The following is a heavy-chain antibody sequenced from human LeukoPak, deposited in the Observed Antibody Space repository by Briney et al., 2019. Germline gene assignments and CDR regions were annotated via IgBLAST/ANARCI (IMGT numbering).Heavy chain of an antibody. V-gene: IGHV3-66*04. Sequence: GGSLRLSCAASGFTVSSNYMSWVRQAPGKGLEWVSVIYSGGSTYYADSVKGRFTISRDNSKNTLYLQMNSLRAEDTAVYYCARRETYYYGSGSYYFDYWDQGTLVTVSS. J-gene: IGHJ4*02. CDR1: GFTVSSNY. CDR3: ARRETYYYGSGSYYFDY. D-gene: IGHD3-10*01. CDR2: IYSGGST.